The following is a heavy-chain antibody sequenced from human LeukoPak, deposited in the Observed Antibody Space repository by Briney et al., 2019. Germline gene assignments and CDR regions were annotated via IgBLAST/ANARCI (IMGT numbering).Heavy chain of an antibody. CDR2: INPNSGGT. J-gene: IGHJ4*02. Sequence: ASVKVSCKASGYTFTGYYMHWVRQAPGQGLEWMGWINPNSGGTNYAQKFQGRVTMTRDTSISTAYMELSRLRSDDTAVYYCAREGYCSSTSCYLDYWGQGTLVTGSS. CDR1: GYTFTGYY. CDR3: AREGYCSSTSCYLDY. V-gene: IGHV1-2*02. D-gene: IGHD2-2*01.